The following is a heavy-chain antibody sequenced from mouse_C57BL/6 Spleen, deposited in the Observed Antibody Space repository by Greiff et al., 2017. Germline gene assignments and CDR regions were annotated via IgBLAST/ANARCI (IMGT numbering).Heavy chain of an antibody. CDR3: PSGGWYFDV. Sequence: EVKLEESGGGLVQPGGSLSLSCAASGFTFTDYYMSWVRQPPGKALEWLGFIRNKANGYTTEYSASVKGRFTISRDNSQSILYLQMNALRAEDSATYYCPSGGWYFDVWGTGTTVTVSS. CDR1: GFTFTDYY. J-gene: IGHJ1*03. CDR2: IRNKANGYTT. V-gene: IGHV7-3*01.